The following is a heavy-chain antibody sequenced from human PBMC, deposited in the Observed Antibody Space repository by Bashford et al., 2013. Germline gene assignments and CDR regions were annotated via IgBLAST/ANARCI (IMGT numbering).Heavy chain of an antibody. V-gene: IGHV3-23*01. CDR3: AKGSKGSCSGVICYTFDY. CDR1: GFTFSNA. D-gene: IGHD2-15*01. CDR2: VTVGPGNT. Sequence: GSLRLSCAASGFTFSNAMNWVRQAPGKGLEWVSSVTVGPGNTYYAGSVKGRFTISRDNSKSTLYLQMNSLRAEDTAVYYCAKGSKGSCSGVICYTFDYLGQGTLVTVSS. J-gene: IGHJ4*02.